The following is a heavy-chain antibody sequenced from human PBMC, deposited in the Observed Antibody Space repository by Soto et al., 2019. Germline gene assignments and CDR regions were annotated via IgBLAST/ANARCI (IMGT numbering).Heavy chain of an antibody. V-gene: IGHV1-69*13. Sequence: ASVKVSCKASGGPYNSFAISWVRQAPGQGLEWIGGIIPVFGTATYAQKFKGRVTITAEESTSTAYMELSSLTSEDTAVYYCARFLGGAGSYYDGQNYNYYNGMDVWGQGTTVTVSS. CDR3: ARFLGGAGSYYDGQNYNYYNGMDV. J-gene: IGHJ6*02. CDR1: GGPYNSFA. CDR2: IIPVFGTA. D-gene: IGHD3-10*01.